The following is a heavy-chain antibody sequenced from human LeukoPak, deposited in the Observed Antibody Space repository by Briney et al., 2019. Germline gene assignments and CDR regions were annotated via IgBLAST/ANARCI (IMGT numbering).Heavy chain of an antibody. V-gene: IGHV5-51*01. Sequence: GASLKISCKGSGYSFTSYWIGWVRQMPGKGLEWMGIIYPGDSDTRYSPSFQGQVTISADKSISTAYLQWSSLKASDTAMYYCARLNVDTAMVNNYYYMDVWGKGTTVTVSS. CDR1: GYSFTSYW. CDR3: ARLNVDTAMVNNYYYMDV. J-gene: IGHJ6*03. D-gene: IGHD5-18*01. CDR2: IYPGDSDT.